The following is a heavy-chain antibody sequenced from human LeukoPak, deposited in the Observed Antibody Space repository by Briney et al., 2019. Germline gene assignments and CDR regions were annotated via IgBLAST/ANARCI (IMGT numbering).Heavy chain of an antibody. J-gene: IGHJ4*02. Sequence: PGASLRLSCAASGFTFSSYAMSWVRQAPGKGLEWVSAISGSGGSTYYADSVKGRFTISRDNSKNTLYLQMNSLRAEDTAVYYCAKGPKGMGGYLALRDYYFDYWGQGTLVTVSS. CDR1: GFTFSSYA. CDR3: AKGPKGMGGYLALRDYYFDY. D-gene: IGHD1-26*01. CDR2: ISGSGGST. V-gene: IGHV3-23*01.